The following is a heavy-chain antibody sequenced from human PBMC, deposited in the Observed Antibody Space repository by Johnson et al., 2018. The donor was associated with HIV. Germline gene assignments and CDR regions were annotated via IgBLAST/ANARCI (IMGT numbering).Heavy chain of an antibody. V-gene: IGHV3-7*05. CDR2: IKEDGSED. CDR3: ARDGVYSSPHDAFDI. CDR1: GFTFDDYG. J-gene: IGHJ3*02. D-gene: IGHD6-13*01. Sequence: VQLVESGGGVVRPGGSLRLSCVASGFTFDDYGMSWVRQAPGKGLEWLANIKEDGSEDYSVDSLKGRCTISRANAQSSLYLQMENLRAEDSAIYYCARDGVYSSPHDAFDIWGQGTTVTVSS.